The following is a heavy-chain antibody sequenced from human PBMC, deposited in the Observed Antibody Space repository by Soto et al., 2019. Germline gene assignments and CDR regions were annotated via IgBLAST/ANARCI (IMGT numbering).Heavy chain of an antibody. D-gene: IGHD3-22*01. CDR1: GDSINSSHW. V-gene: IGHV4-4*02. CDR2: INHSGST. J-gene: IGHJ4*02. Sequence: SETLSLTCAVSGDSINSSHWWNWVRQPPGKGLEWIGEINHSGSTNYNPSLKSRVTISVDTSKNQFSLKLSSVTAADTAVYYCARGAYYYDSSGSYYFDYWGQGTLVTVSS. CDR3: ARGAYYYDSSGSYYFDY.